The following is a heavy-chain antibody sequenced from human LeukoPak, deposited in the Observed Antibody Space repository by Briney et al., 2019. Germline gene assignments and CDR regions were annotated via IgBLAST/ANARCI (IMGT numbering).Heavy chain of an antibody. CDR1: GYTLTELS. D-gene: IGHD2-8*02. CDR2: FDPEDGET. CDR3: ARDKYCTGRDCYGGSKFDY. V-gene: IGHV1-24*01. J-gene: IGHJ4*02. Sequence: ASVKVSCKVSGYTLTELSMHWVRQAPGKGLEWMGGFDPEDGETIYAQKFQGRVTMTEDTSTDTAYMELSSLRAEDTAVYYCARDKYCTGRDCYGGSKFDYWGQGTLVTVSS.